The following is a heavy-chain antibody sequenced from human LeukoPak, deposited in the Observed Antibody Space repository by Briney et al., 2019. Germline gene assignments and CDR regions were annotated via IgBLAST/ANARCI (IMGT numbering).Heavy chain of an antibody. CDR2: IYTSGST. J-gene: IGHJ5*02. CDR1: GGSISSGGYY. Sequence: SETLSLTCAVSGGSISSGGYYWSWIRQPAGKGLEWIGRIYTSGSTNYNPSLKSRVTISVDTSKNQFSLKLSSVTAADTAVYYCARGPPAYYDFWSGYSGNWFDPWGQGTLVTVSS. D-gene: IGHD3-3*01. CDR3: ARGPPAYYDFWSGYSGNWFDP. V-gene: IGHV4-61*02.